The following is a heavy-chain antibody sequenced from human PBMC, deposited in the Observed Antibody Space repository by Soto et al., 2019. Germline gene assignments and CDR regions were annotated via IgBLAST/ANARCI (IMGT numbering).Heavy chain of an antibody. CDR3: AKKSFLRAWFAP. CDR1: GYIFSDYY. J-gene: IGHJ5*02. V-gene: IGHV1-2*02. CDR2: INPNNGGT. Sequence: QVQLVQSGVEVKKPGASVKVSCKASGYIFSDYYMHWVRQAPGQGLEWMGWINPNNGGTNYAQKFQGRVTMTRDTSISTAYMELSRLRSDDTAVYYCAKKSFLRAWFAPWGQGTLVTVSS. D-gene: IGHD3-10*01.